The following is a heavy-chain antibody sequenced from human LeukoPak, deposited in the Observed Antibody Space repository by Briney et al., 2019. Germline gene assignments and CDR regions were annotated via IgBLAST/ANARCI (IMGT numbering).Heavy chain of an antibody. V-gene: IGHV3-23*01. J-gene: IGHJ4*02. CDR3: AIVIGSGWSHDY. CDR1: GFTFSSYA. CDR2: ISGSGGST. D-gene: IGHD6-19*01. Sequence: GGSLRHSCAASGFTFSSYAMSWVRQAPGKGLEWVSAISGSGGSTYYADSVKGRFTISRDNSKNTLYLQMNSLRAEDTAVYYCAIVIGSGWSHDYWGQGTLVTVSS.